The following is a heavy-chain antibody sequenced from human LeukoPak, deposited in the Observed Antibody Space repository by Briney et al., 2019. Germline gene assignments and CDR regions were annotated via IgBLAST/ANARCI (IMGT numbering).Heavy chain of an antibody. J-gene: IGHJ4*02. CDR1: GFTFSSYW. CDR3: ASVWRALGYTIDY. V-gene: IGHV3-30*03. Sequence: PGGSLRLSCAASGFTFSSYWMNWVRQAPGKGLEWVALIIYDGSNKYHVDSVKGRFTISRDNSKNTLYLQMNSLRVEDTAVYYCASVWRALGYTIDYWGQGTQVAVSS. D-gene: IGHD5-18*01. CDR2: IIYDGSNK.